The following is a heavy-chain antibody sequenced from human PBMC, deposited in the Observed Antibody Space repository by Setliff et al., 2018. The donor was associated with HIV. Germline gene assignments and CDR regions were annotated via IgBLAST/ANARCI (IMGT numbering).Heavy chain of an antibody. CDR1: GFTFNDYH. Sequence: GESLKISCVGSGFTFNDYHISWIRQAPGKGLEWISYIGSLGDKEYADSVKGRFTISRDNARKSVYLQIDSLRAEDTAVYYCARAGVVEGYYWGQGTLVTVSS. J-gene: IGHJ4*02. V-gene: IGHV3-11*06. CDR2: IGSLGDK. CDR3: ARAGVVEGYY. D-gene: IGHD2-15*01.